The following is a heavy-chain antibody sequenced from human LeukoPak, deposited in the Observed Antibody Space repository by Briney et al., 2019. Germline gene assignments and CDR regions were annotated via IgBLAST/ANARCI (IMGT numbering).Heavy chain of an antibody. D-gene: IGHD5-18*01. CDR3: ARDYSYPDY. Sequence: SETLSFTCSVSGASISAYHWSWIRQPAGKALEWIGRIYSSGRTNYIPSLKSRLTMSVDTSKNQFSLKLNSVTAADTAVYYCARDYSYPDYWGQGTLVTVSS. CDR2: IYSSGRT. CDR1: GASISAYH. J-gene: IGHJ4*02. V-gene: IGHV4-4*07.